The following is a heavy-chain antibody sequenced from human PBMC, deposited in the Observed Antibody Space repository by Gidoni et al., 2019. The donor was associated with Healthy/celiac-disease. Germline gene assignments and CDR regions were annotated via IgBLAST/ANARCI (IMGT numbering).Heavy chain of an antibody. CDR1: GGSFSGYY. CDR2: INHRGST. D-gene: IGHD6-19*01. V-gene: IGHV4-34*01. CDR3: ARVKRGWSDY. J-gene: IGHJ4*02. Sequence: QGQLQQWGAGRLKPSETLAPSCAVYGGSFSGYYWTWIRQPPGKGLEWIGEINHRGSTNYNPSLKSRVTISVDTSKNQFSLKLSSVTAADTAIYYCARVKRGWSDYWGQGTLVTVSS.